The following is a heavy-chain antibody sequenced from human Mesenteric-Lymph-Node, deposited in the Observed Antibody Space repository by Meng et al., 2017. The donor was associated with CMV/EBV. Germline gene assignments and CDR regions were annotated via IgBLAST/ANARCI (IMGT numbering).Heavy chain of an antibody. CDR2: IYWNDDK. CDR1: GFSLSTSGVG. D-gene: IGHD3-22*01. Sequence: SGPTLVKPTQTLTLTCTFSGFSLSTSGVGVGWIRQPPGKALEWLALIYWNDDKRYSPSLKSRLTITKETSKNQVVLTMTNMDPVDTATYYCAHSADYYDSSGYYFDAFDIWGQGTMVTVSS. V-gene: IGHV2-5*01. J-gene: IGHJ3*02. CDR3: AHSADYYDSSGYYFDAFDI.